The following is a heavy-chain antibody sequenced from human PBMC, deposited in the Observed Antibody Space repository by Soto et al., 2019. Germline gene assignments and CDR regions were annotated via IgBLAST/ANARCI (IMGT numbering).Heavy chain of an antibody. CDR1: GFSFSSFG. Sequence: PGGSLRLSCAASGFSFSSFGMSWVRQAPGKGLEWVANIKQDGNERYYVDSVKGRFTISRDNAKNSLFLQMNSLRAEDTAVYYCAREGASDYYDSSGNQPCYYWGQGTPVTVSS. CDR2: IKQDGNER. CDR3: AREGASDYYDSSGNQPCYY. J-gene: IGHJ4*02. V-gene: IGHV3-7*01. D-gene: IGHD3-22*01.